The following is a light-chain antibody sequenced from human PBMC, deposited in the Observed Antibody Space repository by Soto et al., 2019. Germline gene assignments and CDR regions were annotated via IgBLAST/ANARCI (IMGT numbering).Light chain of an antibody. J-gene: IGLJ3*02. CDR2: SNN. CDR3: AAWDVSLKGRGV. CDR1: SSNIGSNT. V-gene: IGLV1-44*01. Sequence: QSVLTQPPSASGTPGQRVTISCSGSSSNIGSNTVNWYQQLPGTAPKLLIYSNNQRPSGVPDRFSGSRSGTSASLAISGLQSEDEGDYYCAAWDVSLKGRGVFGGGTQLTVL.